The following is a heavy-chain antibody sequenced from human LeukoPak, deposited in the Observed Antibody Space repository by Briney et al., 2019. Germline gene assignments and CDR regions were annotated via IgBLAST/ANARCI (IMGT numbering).Heavy chain of an antibody. CDR1: GFTFSSYA. CDR3: AGGQIWYFDL. J-gene: IGHJ2*01. V-gene: IGHV3-30-3*01. Sequence: GGSLRLSCAASGFTFSSYAMHWVRQAPGKGLEWVAVISYDGSNKYYADSVKGRFTISRDNSKNTLYLQMNSLRAEDTAVYYCAGGQIWYFDLWGRGTLVTVSS. CDR2: ISYDGSNK.